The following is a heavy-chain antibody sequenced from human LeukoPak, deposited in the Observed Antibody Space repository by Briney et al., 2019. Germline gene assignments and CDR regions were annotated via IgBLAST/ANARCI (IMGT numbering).Heavy chain of an antibody. V-gene: IGHV1-2*02. CDR1: XYTXTXXY. J-gene: IGHJ4*02. CDR3: ARIGYNHYFDY. Sequence: ASVKVSCKASXYTXTXXYLHXXXXXXGXXXEWMGWINPNSGXTNYAQTFQGRVTMTRDTSITTAYLELSRLRSDDTAVYYCARIGYNHYFDYWGQGTLVTVSS. D-gene: IGHD1-14*01. CDR2: INPNSGXT.